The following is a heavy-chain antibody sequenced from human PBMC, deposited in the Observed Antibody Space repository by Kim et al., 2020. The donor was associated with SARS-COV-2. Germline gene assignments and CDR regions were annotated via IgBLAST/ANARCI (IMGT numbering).Heavy chain of an antibody. V-gene: IGHV3-7*01. CDR3: MRPKSNF. J-gene: IGHJ4*02. CDR1: GFTFNSLW. CDR2: IKEDGTDK. Sequence: GGSLRLSCVASGFTFNSLWMTWIRRVPGKGLEWVANIKEDGTDKHYADSVRGRFTISRDNAQNSLFLQMTSLRAEDTAVYYCMRPKSNFWGRGTLVTVSS.